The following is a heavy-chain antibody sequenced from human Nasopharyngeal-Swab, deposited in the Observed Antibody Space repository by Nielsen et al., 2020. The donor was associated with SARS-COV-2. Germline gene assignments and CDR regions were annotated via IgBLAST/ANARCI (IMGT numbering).Heavy chain of an antibody. J-gene: IGHJ6*03. D-gene: IGHD3-3*01. CDR3: AKDEAYYDFWSGYYAYYYMDV. Sequence: GGSLRLSCAASGFTFSSYGMHWVRQAPGQGLEWVAVISYDGSNKYYADSVKGRFTISRDNSKNTLYLQMNSLRAEDTAVYYCAKDEAYYDFWSGYYAYYYMDVWGKGTTVTVSS. V-gene: IGHV3-30*18. CDR1: GFTFSSYG. CDR2: ISYDGSNK.